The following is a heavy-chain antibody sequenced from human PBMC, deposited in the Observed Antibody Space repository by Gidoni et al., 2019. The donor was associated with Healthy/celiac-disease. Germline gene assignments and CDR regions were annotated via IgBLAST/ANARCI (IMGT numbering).Heavy chain of an antibody. V-gene: IGHV1-46*01. CDR2: INPSGGST. J-gene: IGHJ4*02. CDR1: GYTFTSYY. D-gene: IGHD2-15*01. Sequence: QVQLVQSGAEVQKPGASVQVSCKASGYTFTSYYMHWVRQAPGQGLEWMGIINPSGGSTSYAQKFQGRVTMTRDTSTSTVYMELSSVRSEDTAVYYCARDGGYCSGGSCYSDYWGQGTLVTVSS. CDR3: ARDGGYCSGGSCYSDY.